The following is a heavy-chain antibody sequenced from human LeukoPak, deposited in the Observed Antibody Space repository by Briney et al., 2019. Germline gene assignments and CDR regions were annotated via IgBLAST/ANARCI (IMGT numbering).Heavy chain of an antibody. J-gene: IGHJ4*02. CDR1: GFTFSSYA. Sequence: GGSLRLSCAASGFTFSSYAMSWVRQAPGKGLEWVSAISYSGGDTYYADSVKGRFTISRDNSKSTLYLQMNNLIAEDTALYYCAKAVVAASRGFDYWGQGTLVTVSS. CDR3: AKAVVAASRGFDY. CDR2: ISYSGGDT. D-gene: IGHD2-15*01. V-gene: IGHV3-23*01.